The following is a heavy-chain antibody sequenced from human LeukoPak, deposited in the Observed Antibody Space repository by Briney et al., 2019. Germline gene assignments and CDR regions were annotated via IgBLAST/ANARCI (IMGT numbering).Heavy chain of an antibody. CDR3: ARVMGRYCSSTSCYVDY. V-gene: IGHV3-21*01. Sequence: GGSLRLSCAASGFTFSSYSMNWVRQAPGKGLEWVSSISSSSSYIYYADSVKGRFTISRDNAKNTLYLQMNSLRAEDTAVYYCARVMGRYCSSTSCYVDYWGQGTLVTVSS. J-gene: IGHJ4*02. CDR1: GFTFSSYS. D-gene: IGHD2-2*01. CDR2: ISSSSSYI.